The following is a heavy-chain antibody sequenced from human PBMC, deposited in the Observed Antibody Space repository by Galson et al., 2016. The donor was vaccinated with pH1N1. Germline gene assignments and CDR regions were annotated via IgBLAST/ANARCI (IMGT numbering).Heavy chain of an antibody. V-gene: IGHV2-70*17. J-gene: IGHJ4*02. CDR3: ARMGDCGGVLSDD. CDR2: TDWDDDT. CDR1: GFSLTTRGMC. D-gene: IGHD2-21*01. Sequence: PALVKPTQTLTLTCTFSGFSLTTRGMCVSWVRQPPGKALEWLARTDWDDDTFYSPSLKTRLTISKDTSRNQVVLTMTNMDPVDTATYYCARMGDCGGVLSDDWGRGTLVTVSS.